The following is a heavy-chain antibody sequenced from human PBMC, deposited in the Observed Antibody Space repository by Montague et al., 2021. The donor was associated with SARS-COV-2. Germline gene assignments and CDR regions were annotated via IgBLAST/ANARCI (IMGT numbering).Heavy chain of an antibody. CDR1: GFTFTSYS. CDR3: ARGRGSYIDY. V-gene: IGHV3-48*02. D-gene: IGHD1-26*01. CDR2: ISTSSDII. Sequence: SLSLSWAASGFTFTSYSMSWVRQAPGAGLEWVSFISTSSDIIIYRDSVKGRFTISRDNAKNSVYLQMNSLRDEDTALYYCARGRGSYIDYWGQGPLVSVSS. J-gene: IGHJ4*02.